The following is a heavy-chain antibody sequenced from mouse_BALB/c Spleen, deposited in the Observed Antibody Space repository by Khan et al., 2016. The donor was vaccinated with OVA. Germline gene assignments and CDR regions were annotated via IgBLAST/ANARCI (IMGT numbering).Heavy chain of an antibody. CDR3: GRTDNCAVNWYIDV. D-gene: IGHD3-3*01. Sequence: QVQLQQSGAELAKPGDSVKMSCKASGYTFTDYWMHWVKQRPGQGLEWIGYINRSTAYTYYNQKFKDKATLTADKSSSPAFMQLSSLTSEDSAVYYYGRTDNCAVNWYIDVWGPGTTVTVSS. J-gene: IGHJ1*01. CDR1: GYTFTDYW. CDR2: INRSTAYT. V-gene: IGHV1-7*01.